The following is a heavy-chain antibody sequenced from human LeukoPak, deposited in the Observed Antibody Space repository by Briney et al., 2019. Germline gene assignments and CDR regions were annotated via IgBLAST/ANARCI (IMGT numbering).Heavy chain of an antibody. CDR2: IYPGDSDT. CDR1: GYTFSNYW. CDR3: ARHLRYCSSTSCYWNWFDP. Sequence: GESLKISCNASGYTFSNYWIGWVRQVPGKGLEWMGIIYPGDSDTRYSPSFQGQVTISADKSISTAYLQWSSLKASDTAMYYCARHLRYCSSTSCYWNWFDPWGQGTLVTVSS. J-gene: IGHJ5*02. D-gene: IGHD2-2*01. V-gene: IGHV5-51*01.